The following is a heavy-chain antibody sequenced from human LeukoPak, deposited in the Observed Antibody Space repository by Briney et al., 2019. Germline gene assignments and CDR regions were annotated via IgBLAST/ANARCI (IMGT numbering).Heavy chain of an antibody. J-gene: IGHJ3*02. CDR3: ARDFLCSSTSCYSYAFDI. CDR2: ISYDGSNK. Sequence: GGSLRLSCAASGFTFSSYAMHWVRQAPGKGLEWVAVISYDGSNKYYADSVKGRFTISRDNSRNTLYLQMNSLRAEDTAVYYCARDFLCSSTSCYSYAFDIWGQGTMVTVSS. CDR1: GFTFSSYA. V-gene: IGHV3-30-3*01. D-gene: IGHD2-2*01.